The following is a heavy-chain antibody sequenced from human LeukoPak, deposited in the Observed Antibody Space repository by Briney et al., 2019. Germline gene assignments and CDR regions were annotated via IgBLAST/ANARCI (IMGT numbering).Heavy chain of an antibody. Sequence: SETLSLTCTVSGGSISSYYWGWIRQPPGKGLEWIGYIYYSGSTNYNPSLKSRVTISVDTSKNQFSLKLSSVTAADTAVYYCARDHYYDSSGYSPPPHYYGMDVWGQGTTVTVSS. J-gene: IGHJ6*02. CDR1: GGSISSYY. V-gene: IGHV4-59*01. CDR3: ARDHYYDSSGYSPPPHYYGMDV. D-gene: IGHD3-22*01. CDR2: IYYSGST.